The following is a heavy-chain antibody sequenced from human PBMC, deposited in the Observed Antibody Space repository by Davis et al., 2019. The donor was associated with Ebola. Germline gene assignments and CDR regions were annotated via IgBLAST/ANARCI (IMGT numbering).Heavy chain of an antibody. V-gene: IGHV3-7*03. CDR2: IKQDGSEK. Sequence: GESLKISCAASGFTFSSYWMSWVRQAPGKGLEWVANIKQDGSEKYYVDSVKGRFTISRDNAKNSLYLQMNSLRAEDTAVYYCASGYSYGSDYWGQGTLVTVSS. J-gene: IGHJ4*02. CDR3: ASGYSYGSDY. CDR1: GFTFSSYW. D-gene: IGHD5-18*01.